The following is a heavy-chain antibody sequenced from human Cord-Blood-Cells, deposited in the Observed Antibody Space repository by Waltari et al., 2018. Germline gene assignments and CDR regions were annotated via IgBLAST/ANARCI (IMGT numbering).Heavy chain of an antibody. CDR3: ARGARIVVVPAAIDY. Sequence: QVQLVQSGAEVKKPGASVKGSCKESGHTFTSYAMHWVRQAPGQRLEWMGWINAGNGNTKYSQKFQGRVTITRDTSASTAYMELSSLRSEDTAVYYCARGARIVVVPAAIDYWGQGTLVTVSS. CDR1: GHTFTSYA. V-gene: IGHV1-3*01. J-gene: IGHJ4*02. CDR2: INAGNGNT. D-gene: IGHD2-2*02.